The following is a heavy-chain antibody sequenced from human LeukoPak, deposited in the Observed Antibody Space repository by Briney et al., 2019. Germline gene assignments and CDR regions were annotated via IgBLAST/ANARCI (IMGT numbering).Heavy chain of an antibody. CDR1: GFTFSSYA. Sequence: GGSLRLSCAASGFTFSSYAMSWVRQAPGKGLEWVSAISGSGGSTYYADSVKGRFTISRDNSKNTLYLQMNSLRAEDTAVYYCAKPRSYYYGSGSYYKSYYFDYWGQGTLVTVSS. V-gene: IGHV3-23*01. J-gene: IGHJ4*02. CDR2: ISGSGGST. D-gene: IGHD3-10*01. CDR3: AKPRSYYYGSGSYYKSYYFDY.